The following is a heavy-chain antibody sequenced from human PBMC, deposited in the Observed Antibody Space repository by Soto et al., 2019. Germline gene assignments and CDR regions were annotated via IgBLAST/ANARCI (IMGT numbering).Heavy chain of an antibody. V-gene: IGHV3-23*01. J-gene: IGHJ6*02. D-gene: IGHD3-22*01. CDR3: ARDRYYDSSGYYAYYYYYGMDV. Sequence: GGSLRLSCEASGFLFSSYAMNWVRQAPGKGLEWVSSISSHGDTTYYAESVRGRFTISRDNAKNSLYLQMNSLRAEDTAVYYCARDRYYDSSGYYAYYYYYGMDVWGQGTTVTVSS. CDR2: ISSHGDTT. CDR1: GFLFSSYA.